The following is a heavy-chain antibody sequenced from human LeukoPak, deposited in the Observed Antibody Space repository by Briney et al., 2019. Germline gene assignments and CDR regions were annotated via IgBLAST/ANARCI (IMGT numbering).Heavy chain of an antibody. J-gene: IGHJ3*02. CDR1: GFTFSDYA. CDR2: IGNSGHST. V-gene: IGHV3-23*01. Sequence: GGSLRLSCAASGFTFSDYAMSWVRQATVKGLEWVSGIGNSGHSTYYADSVKGRFIISRDNSRNTLYLQMNSLRVEDTALFYCAKDFSSGYLGDGFDIWGQGTMVTVSA. CDR3: AKDFSSGYLGDGFDI. D-gene: IGHD3-22*01.